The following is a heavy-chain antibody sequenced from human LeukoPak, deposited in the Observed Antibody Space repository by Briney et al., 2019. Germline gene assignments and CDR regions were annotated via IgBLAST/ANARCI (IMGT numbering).Heavy chain of an antibody. J-gene: IGHJ3*02. CDR2: IKQDGSGK. CDR3: ARGPADNAFDI. CDR1: GFTLSSYW. Sequence: GGSLRLSCAASGFTLSSYWMSWVRQAPGKGLEWVANIKQDGSGKYYVDSVKGRFTISRDNAKNSLYLQMNSLRAEDTAVYYCARGPADNAFDIWGQGTMVTVSS. V-gene: IGHV3-7*01.